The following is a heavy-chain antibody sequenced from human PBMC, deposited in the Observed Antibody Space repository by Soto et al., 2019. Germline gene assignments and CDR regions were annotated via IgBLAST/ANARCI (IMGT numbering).Heavy chain of an antibody. CDR2: IYWNDDK. Sequence: QITVKESGPTLVKSTQNLTLTCSLTGISLSTSGLGLGGIRQTPGKALEWRALIYWNDDKHYTPSLNSRRTTTKDNSNSQAVLTMTNMDPVDTATYYCARGLATLPVFAFDVWGQGTVVTVSS. V-gene: IGHV2-5*01. CDR1: GISLSTSGLG. D-gene: IGHD2-21*02. CDR3: ARGLATLPVFAFDV. J-gene: IGHJ3*01.